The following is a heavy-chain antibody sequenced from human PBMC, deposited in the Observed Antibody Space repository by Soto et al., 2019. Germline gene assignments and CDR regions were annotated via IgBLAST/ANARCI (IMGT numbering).Heavy chain of an antibody. CDR2: IWYDGSRK. V-gene: IGHV3-33*01. Sequence: ESVGGVVQPGGSLRLSCAASGFTFSNHGMHWVRQAPGTGLEWVAVIWYDGSRKHYADSVEGRFTISRDDSKSTLYLQMNSLRVEDTAVYYCARDLSYYSDDCWGQGTLVTVSS. CDR3: ARDLSYYSDDC. D-gene: IGHD1-26*01. J-gene: IGHJ4*02. CDR1: GFTFSNHG.